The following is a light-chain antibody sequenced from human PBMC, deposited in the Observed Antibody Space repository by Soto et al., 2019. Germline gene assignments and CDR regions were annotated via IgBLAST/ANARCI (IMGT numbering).Light chain of an antibody. CDR2: DVS. Sequence: QSALTQPRSVSGSPGQSVTISCTGTSSDVGAYNYVSWYQQYPGKAPKLMIYDVSNRPSGVSNRFSGSKSGYTASLTISELQAEDEADYYCTSFTSSSTWVFGGGTKLTVL. CDR1: SSDVGAYNY. CDR3: TSFTSSSTWV. J-gene: IGLJ3*02. V-gene: IGLV2-14*01.